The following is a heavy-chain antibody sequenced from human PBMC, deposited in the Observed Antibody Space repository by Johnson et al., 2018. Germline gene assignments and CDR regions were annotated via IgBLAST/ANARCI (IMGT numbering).Heavy chain of an antibody. CDR1: GFTFSSYA. Sequence: VQLVQSGGGLVQPGGSLRLSCAASGFTFSSYAMSWVRQAPGKGLEWVSAISGSGGSTYYADSVKGRFTISRDNSKNTLYLQMNSLRAEDKAVYYCAKFLRITMIVVSISFDIWGQGTMVTVSS. D-gene: IGHD3-22*01. V-gene: IGHV3-23*04. J-gene: IGHJ3*02. CDR2: ISGSGGST. CDR3: AKFLRITMIVVSISFDI.